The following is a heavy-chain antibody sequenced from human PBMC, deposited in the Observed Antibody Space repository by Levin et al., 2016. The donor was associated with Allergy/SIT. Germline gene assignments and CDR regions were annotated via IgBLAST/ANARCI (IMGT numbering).Heavy chain of an antibody. CDR2: ISSSSSYI. V-gene: IGHV3-21*01. CDR1: GFTFSSYS. CDR3: ARGEFSPLDYFDY. D-gene: IGHD3-10*01. Sequence: GESLKISCAASGFTFSSYSMNWVRQAPGKGLEWVSSISSSSSYIYYADSVKGRFTISRDNAKNSLYLQMNSLRAEDTAVYYCARGEFSPLDYFDYWGQGTLVTVSS. J-gene: IGHJ4*02.